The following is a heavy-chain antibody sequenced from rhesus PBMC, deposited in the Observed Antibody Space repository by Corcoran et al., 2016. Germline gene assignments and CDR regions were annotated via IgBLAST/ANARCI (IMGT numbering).Heavy chain of an antibody. J-gene: IGHJ4*01. CDR3: AKFGYSGYSSLDY. CDR2: IKSGGGST. D-gene: IGHD5-30*01. CDR1: GSTSSSFA. Sequence: EVQLVETGGGLVQPGGSLRLSCAASGSTSSSFARPWVRQAAGEGLEWISAIKSGGGSTYYADSVKGRFTISRDNSKNTLSLQMNSLRAEDTAVYYCAKFGYSGYSSLDYWGQGVLVTVSS. V-gene: IGHV3S5*01.